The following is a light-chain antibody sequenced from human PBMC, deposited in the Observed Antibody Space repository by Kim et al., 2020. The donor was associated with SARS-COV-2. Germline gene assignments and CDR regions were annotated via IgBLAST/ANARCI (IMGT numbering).Light chain of an antibody. J-gene: IGLJ2*01. CDR3: NSRDTSGYRVV. Sequence: ALGQTVRITCQGDSLRSDYASWFQQKPGQAPLLVIYGKGNRPSGIPDRFSGSNSGDTASLTITGAQAEDEADYYCNSRDTSGYRVVFGGGTKVTVL. CDR1: SLRSDY. V-gene: IGLV3-19*01. CDR2: GKG.